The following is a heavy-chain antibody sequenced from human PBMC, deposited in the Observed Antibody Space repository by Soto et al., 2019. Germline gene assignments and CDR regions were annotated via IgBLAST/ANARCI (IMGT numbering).Heavy chain of an antibody. CDR1: GYTFTSYA. Sequence: ASVKVSCKASGYTFTSYAMHWVRQAPGQRLEWMGWINAGNGNTKYSQKIQGRVTITRDTSASTAYMELSSLRSEDTAVYYCAGGYDSLGMDVWGQGTTVTVSS. CDR2: INAGNGNT. V-gene: IGHV1-3*01. D-gene: IGHD5-12*01. J-gene: IGHJ6*02. CDR3: AGGYDSLGMDV.